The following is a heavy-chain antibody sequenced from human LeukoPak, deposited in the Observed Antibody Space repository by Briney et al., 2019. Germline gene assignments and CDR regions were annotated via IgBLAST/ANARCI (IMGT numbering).Heavy chain of an antibody. J-gene: IGHJ6*02. Sequence: GGSLRLSCAASEFTFRSYAMSWVRQAPGKGLEWVSTISGSGDSKDYEDSVKGRFTISRDNSKNTLYLQMNSLRAEDTAVYYCAKALSPPQYYYYYGRDVWGQGTTVTVSS. CDR3: AKALSPPQYYYYYGRDV. CDR1: EFTFRSYA. CDR2: ISGSGDSK. V-gene: IGHV3-23*01.